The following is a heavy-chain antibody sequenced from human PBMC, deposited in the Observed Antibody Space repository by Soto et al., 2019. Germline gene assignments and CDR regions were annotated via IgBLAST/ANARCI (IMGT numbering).Heavy chain of an antibody. D-gene: IGHD5-12*01. V-gene: IGHV3-74*01. Sequence: EVQLVESGGGLVQPGGSLRLSCAASGFTFSSYWMHWVRQAPGKGLVWVSRINSDGSSTSYADSVKGRITISRDNAKNTLDLQMNRLRAEDTAVYYCARGDLVATLEFDPWGQGTLVTVSS. CDR2: INSDGSST. CDR1: GFTFSSYW. CDR3: ARGDLVATLEFDP. J-gene: IGHJ5*02.